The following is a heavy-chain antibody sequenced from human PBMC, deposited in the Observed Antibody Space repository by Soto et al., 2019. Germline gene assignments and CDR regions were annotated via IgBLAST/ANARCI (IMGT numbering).Heavy chain of an antibody. CDR2: ISTYSGDT. Sequence: QVHLVQSGVEVKTPGASVKVSCQASGYTFFTYDISWVRQAPGQGLEWMGWISTYSGDTKYAQKFQGRVTMTTDTSTTTAYLELRSLRSDDTAVYYCARQHGPMTSENWFDTWGQGTLVTVSS. CDR3: ARQHGPMTSENWFDT. D-gene: IGHD3-22*01. CDR1: GYTFFTYD. V-gene: IGHV1-18*01. J-gene: IGHJ5*02.